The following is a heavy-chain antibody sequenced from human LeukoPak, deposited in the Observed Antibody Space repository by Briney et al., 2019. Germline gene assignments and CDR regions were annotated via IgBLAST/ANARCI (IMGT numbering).Heavy chain of an antibody. J-gene: IGHJ4*02. V-gene: IGHV4-59*08. CDR1: GGSISDYS. CDR3: ARRGGHGGSFDY. D-gene: IGHD4-23*01. Sequence: KPSETLSLTCTVSGGSISDYSWSWIRQPPGKGLEWIGYIYYSGSGSTNYNPSLKSRVSISVDTSKNHFSLKLSSVTAADTAVYYCARRGGHGGSFDYWGQGTLVTVSS. CDR2: IYYSGSGST.